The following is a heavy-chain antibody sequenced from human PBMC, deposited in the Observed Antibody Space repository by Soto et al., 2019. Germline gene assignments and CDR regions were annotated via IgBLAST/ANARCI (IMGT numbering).Heavy chain of an antibody. CDR3: AHSGLRYFDFASYYFDY. V-gene: IGHV2-5*02. D-gene: IGHD3-9*01. CDR2: IYWDDDK. Sequence: GLDLEWLALIYWDDDKRYSPSLKSRLTITKDTSKNQVVLTMTNMDPVDTATYYCAHSGLRYFDFASYYFDYWGQGTLVTVSS. J-gene: IGHJ4*02.